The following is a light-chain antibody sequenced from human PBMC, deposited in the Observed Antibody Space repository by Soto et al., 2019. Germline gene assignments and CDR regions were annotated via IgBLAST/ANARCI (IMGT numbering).Light chain of an antibody. CDR3: QQYDSSPLT. J-gene: IGKJ4*01. Sequence: EIVLTQSPGTLSLSPGERATLSCSANASVSSDYLVWYQHKPVQAPRLLIYTASNRPIGIPDRFTGSGSGTDFTLTISRLEPEDCAVYYCQQYDSSPLTFGGGTKVEIK. CDR1: ASVSSDY. V-gene: IGKV3-20*01. CDR2: TAS.